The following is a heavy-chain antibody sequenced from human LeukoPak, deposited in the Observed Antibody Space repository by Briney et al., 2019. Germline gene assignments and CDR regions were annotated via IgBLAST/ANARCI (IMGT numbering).Heavy chain of an antibody. J-gene: IGHJ4*02. CDR3: ARASSGYQGDY. V-gene: IGHV3-30*02. CDR1: GLTFSTYG. CDR2: IRDDGSNE. Sequence: GGSLRLSCAASGLTFSTYGMHWVRQAPDKGLEWVAFIRDDGSNEYYADSVKGRFTISRDNAKNSLFLQMDSLRAEDTAVYYCARASSGYQGDYWGQGTLVTVSS. D-gene: IGHD3-22*01.